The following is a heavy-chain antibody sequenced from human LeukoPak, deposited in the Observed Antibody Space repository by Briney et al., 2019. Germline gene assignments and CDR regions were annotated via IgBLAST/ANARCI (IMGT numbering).Heavy chain of an antibody. CDR1: GGSISSGDYY. CDR3: ARFAPQYDYVWGSYRYGADY. J-gene: IGHJ4*02. D-gene: IGHD3-16*02. V-gene: IGHV4-30-4*08. CDR2: IYYSGST. Sequence: PSETLSLTCTVSGGSISSGDYYWSWIRQPPGKGLEWVGYIYYSGSTYYNPSLKSRVTISVDTSKNQFSLKLSSVTAANTAVYYCARFAPQYDYVWGSYRYGADYWGQGTLVTVSS.